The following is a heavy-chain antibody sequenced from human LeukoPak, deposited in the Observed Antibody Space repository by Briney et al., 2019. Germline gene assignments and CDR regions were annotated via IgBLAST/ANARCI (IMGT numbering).Heavy chain of an antibody. J-gene: IGHJ4*02. D-gene: IGHD6-25*01. V-gene: IGHV3-23*01. Sequence: TGGSLRLSCAASGFTLSSYAVSWVRQAPGKGLEWVSAISGGGGSTYYADSVKGRFTISRDNSRNTLYVQMNSLRAEDTAVYYCAKKYGSGCFDCWGQGALVTVSS. CDR1: GFTLSSYA. CDR3: AKKYGSGCFDC. CDR2: ISGGGGST.